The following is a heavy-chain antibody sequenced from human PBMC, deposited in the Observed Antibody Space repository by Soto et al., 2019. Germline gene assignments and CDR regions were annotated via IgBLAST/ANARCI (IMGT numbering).Heavy chain of an antibody. CDR2: IYYSGSI. CDR3: AKNMVRFDP. Sequence: SETLSLTCTVSGGSISGYYWTWTRQPPGKALEWIGYIYYSGSINYNPSLKSRVTISVDTSKNQFSLKVSSVTAADTAVYYCAKNMVRFDPWGQGTLVTVSS. CDR1: GGSISGYY. V-gene: IGHV4-59*01. J-gene: IGHJ5*02. D-gene: IGHD3-10*01.